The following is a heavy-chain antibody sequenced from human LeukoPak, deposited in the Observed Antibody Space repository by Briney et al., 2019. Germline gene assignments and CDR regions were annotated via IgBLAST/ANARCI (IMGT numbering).Heavy chain of an antibody. Sequence: SETLSLTCTVSGGSISSYYWSWIRQPAGKGLEWIGRIYTSGSTNYNPSLKSRVTMSVDTSKNQFSLKLSSVTAADTAVYYCARGKGLRDYYYYMDVWGKGTTVTVSS. D-gene: IGHD2-8*01. CDR2: IYTSGST. V-gene: IGHV4-4*07. CDR1: GGSISSYY. CDR3: ARGKGLRDYYYYMDV. J-gene: IGHJ6*03.